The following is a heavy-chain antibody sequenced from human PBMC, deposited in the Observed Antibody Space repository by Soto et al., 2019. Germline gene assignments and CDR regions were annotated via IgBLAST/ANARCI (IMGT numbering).Heavy chain of an antibody. CDR2: IHYNGRT. J-gene: IGHJ6*02. D-gene: IGHD3-22*01. V-gene: IGHV4-59*02. CDR1: GVSVSDYH. Sequence: PSETLSLTCSVSGVSVSDYHWTWIRLTPKKELQWIGFIHYNGRTDSSPSLKSRVTISLDMSKNHVSLILKSVNIADSAIYYCARDLFGYCGTHRYPLAVCGQRSTVPVS. CDR3: ARDLFGYCGTHRYPLAV.